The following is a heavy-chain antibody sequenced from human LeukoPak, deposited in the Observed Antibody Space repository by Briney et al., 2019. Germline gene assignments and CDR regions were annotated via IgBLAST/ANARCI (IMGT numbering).Heavy chain of an antibody. Sequence: GGSLRLSRVASGFTSSAFWMSWVRRPSGKGLEWVANIKKDGSEKEYVDSVKGRFSIFRDNAKNSVYLQMNSLRAEDTAVYYCASFVGVVSGVLLLWGKRTTVIVSS. D-gene: IGHD2-8*02. J-gene: IGHJ6*04. V-gene: IGHV3-7*01. CDR2: IKKDGSEK. CDR3: ASFVGVVSGVLLL. CDR1: GFTSSAFW.